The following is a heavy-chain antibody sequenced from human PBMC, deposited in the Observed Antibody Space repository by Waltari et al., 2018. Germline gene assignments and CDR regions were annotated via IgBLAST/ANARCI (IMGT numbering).Heavy chain of an antibody. V-gene: IGHV3-11*04. CDR1: GGSFSGYY. CDR3: AKGGGWSAYYFDY. Sequence: QVQLQQWGAGLLKPSETLSLTCAVYGGSFSGYYWSWIRQPPGKGLEWVSYIGSSSSTIFYADSVKGRFTISRDNSKNTLYLQMNSLRAEDTAMYYCAKGGGWSAYYFDYWGQGTLVTVSS. CDR2: IGSSSSTI. D-gene: IGHD6-19*01. J-gene: IGHJ4*02.